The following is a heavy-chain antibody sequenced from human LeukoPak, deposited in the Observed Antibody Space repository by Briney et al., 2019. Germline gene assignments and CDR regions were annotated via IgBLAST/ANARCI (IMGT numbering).Heavy chain of an antibody. CDR2: INWNGGRT. V-gene: IGHV3-20*04. J-gene: IGHJ4*02. CDR3: ARGLGYYDSSGFPLFDY. D-gene: IGHD3-22*01. Sequence: GGSLRLSCEANGFTFDDYGMSWVRQAPGKGLEWVAGINWNGGRTGYAESLKGRFTISRDNAKSSLFLQMDSLRAEDTALYYCARGLGYYDSSGFPLFDYWGQGALVTVSS. CDR1: GFTFDDYG.